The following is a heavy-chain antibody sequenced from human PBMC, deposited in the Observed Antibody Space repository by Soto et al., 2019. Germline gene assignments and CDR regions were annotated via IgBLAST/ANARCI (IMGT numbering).Heavy chain of an antibody. Sequence: EVQLVESGGGLVQPGGSLRLSCVVSGFTFSSSWMHWVRQGPGKGLVWVSRMNPDGSAINYADSVKGRFTTSRVNAKNILYLQMNSLRAEDTAVYYCAKDRGKQVRGQNNWFDPWGQGTLVTVSS. CDR1: GFTFSSSW. CDR3: AKDRGKQVRGQNNWFDP. D-gene: IGHD3-10*01. J-gene: IGHJ5*02. V-gene: IGHV3-74*01. CDR2: MNPDGSAI.